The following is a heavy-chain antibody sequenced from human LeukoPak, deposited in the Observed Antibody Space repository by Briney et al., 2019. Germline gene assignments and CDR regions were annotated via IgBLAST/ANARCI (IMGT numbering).Heavy chain of an antibody. Sequence: GGSLRLSCAASGFTVSSKYMAWVRQAPGKGLEWVSFINSGGTTNYADSVKGRFTISRDNSKNTLYLQMNSLRAEDTAVYYCAKDLGGSGRGYGMDVWGQGTTVTVSS. CDR3: AKDLGGSGRGYGMDV. CDR1: GFTVSSKY. V-gene: IGHV3-66*02. D-gene: IGHD3-10*01. J-gene: IGHJ6*02. CDR2: INSGGTT.